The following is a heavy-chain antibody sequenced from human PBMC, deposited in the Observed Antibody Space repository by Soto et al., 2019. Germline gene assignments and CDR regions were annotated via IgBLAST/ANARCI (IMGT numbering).Heavy chain of an antibody. V-gene: IGHV1-69*06. J-gene: IGHJ4*02. CDR2: IIPIFGTA. CDR1: GGTFSSYA. Sequence: QVQLVQSGAEVKKPGSSVKVSCKASGGTFSSYAISWVRQAPGQGLEWMGGIIPIFGTANYAQKFQGRVTVTRDTSINTAFMDFSSLISDDTAVYYCGRDSAAAPGAYFDYWGQGTLVTVSS. D-gene: IGHD6-13*01. CDR3: GRDSAAAPGAYFDY.